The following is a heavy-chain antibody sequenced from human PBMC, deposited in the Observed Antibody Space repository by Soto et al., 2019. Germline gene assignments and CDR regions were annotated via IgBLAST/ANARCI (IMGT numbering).Heavy chain of an antibody. CDR2: IKSKVNSYAT. J-gene: IGHJ5*02. CDR1: GFIFSGSA. Sequence: GGSLRLSCAASGFIFSGSAVHWVRQASGKGLEWVGRIKSKVNSYATAYAASVTGRFTISRDDSKNTAYLQMNSLKTEDTAVYYCTAYTSSSGRFDPWGQGSLVTVSS. V-gene: IGHV3-73*01. D-gene: IGHD6-6*01. CDR3: TAYTSSSGRFDP.